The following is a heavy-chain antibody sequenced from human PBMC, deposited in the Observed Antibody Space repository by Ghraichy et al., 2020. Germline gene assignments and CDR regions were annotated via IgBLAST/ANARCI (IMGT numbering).Heavy chain of an antibody. V-gene: IGHV4-34*01. CDR2: INHSGST. J-gene: IGHJ5*02. Sequence: SQTLSLTCAVYGGSFSGYYWSWIRQPPGKGLEWIGEINHSGSTNYNPSLKSRVTISVDTSKNQFSLKLSSVTAADTAVYYCARISRGSSHRFDPWGQGTLVTVSS. CDR1: GGSFSGYY. D-gene: IGHD3-10*01. CDR3: ARISRGSSHRFDP.